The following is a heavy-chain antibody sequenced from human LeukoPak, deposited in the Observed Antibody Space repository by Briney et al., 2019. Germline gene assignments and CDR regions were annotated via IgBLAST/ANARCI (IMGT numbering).Heavy chain of an antibody. CDR1: GFTFSSHA. Sequence: GGSLRLSCGASGFTFSSHAMTWVRQAPGKGLEWVSAISISGDTTYYADAVKGRSTISRDNSKNTVYPQMNSLRAEDTAVYYCANEIRPNDYWGQGTLVTVSS. J-gene: IGHJ4*02. V-gene: IGHV3-23*01. D-gene: IGHD4-17*01. CDR3: ANEIRPNDY. CDR2: ISISGDTT.